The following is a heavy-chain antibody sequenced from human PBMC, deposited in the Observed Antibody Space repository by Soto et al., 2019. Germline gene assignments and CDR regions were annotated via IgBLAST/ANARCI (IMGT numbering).Heavy chain of an antibody. CDR2: INNAGTT. Sequence: SQRLSYAASGFNASVNYMTWVRQGPGKGLQWVSVINNAGTTFYADSVKGRFTLSRDNSKNTVYLQMNSLRVEDTAMYYCVRENYYYGMDVWGQGTAVTVSS. CDR1: GFNASVNY. V-gene: IGHV3-66*01. J-gene: IGHJ6*02. CDR3: VRENYYYGMDV.